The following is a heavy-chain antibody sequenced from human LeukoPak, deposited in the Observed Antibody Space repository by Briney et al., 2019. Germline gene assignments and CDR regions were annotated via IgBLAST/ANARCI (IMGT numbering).Heavy chain of an antibody. V-gene: IGHV4-38-2*02. CDR1: GYSISSNYY. J-gene: IGHJ4*02. D-gene: IGHD1-26*01. Sequence: SETLSLTCTVSGYSISSNYYWAWIRPPPGKGLEWIGNMFHSGTTAYNPSPKSRVTISKDTSKNQFSLNLRFVTAADTAVYYCARVVGATQLDYWGQGILVTVSS. CDR3: ARVVGATQLDY. CDR2: MFHSGTT.